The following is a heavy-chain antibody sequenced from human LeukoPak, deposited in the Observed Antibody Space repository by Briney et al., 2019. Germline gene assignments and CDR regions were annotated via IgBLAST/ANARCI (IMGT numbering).Heavy chain of an antibody. V-gene: IGHV3-20*04. CDR2: INWNGGST. CDR3: ARGRGITGATLDY. D-gene: IGHD1-7*01. CDR1: GFTFYDYG. Sequence: GGSLRLSRAGSGFTFYDYGMSWVGPAPRKGLEWVSGINWNGGSTGYADSVKGRFTISRDNAKNSLYLQMNSLRAEDTALYYCARGRGITGATLDYWGQGTLVTVSS. J-gene: IGHJ4*02.